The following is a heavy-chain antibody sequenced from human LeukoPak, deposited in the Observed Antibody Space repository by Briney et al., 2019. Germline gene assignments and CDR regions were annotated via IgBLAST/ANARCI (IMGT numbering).Heavy chain of an antibody. CDR3: ARSSGYYFEYFHH. CDR2: IYTSGST. Sequence: PSETLSLTCTVSGGSISSDSYYWSWIRQPAGKGLEWIGRIYTSGSTNYNPSLKSRVTISVDTSKNQFSLKLISVTAADTALYYCARSSGYYFEYFHHWGQGTLVTVSS. D-gene: IGHD3-22*01. V-gene: IGHV4-61*02. J-gene: IGHJ1*01. CDR1: GGSISSDSYY.